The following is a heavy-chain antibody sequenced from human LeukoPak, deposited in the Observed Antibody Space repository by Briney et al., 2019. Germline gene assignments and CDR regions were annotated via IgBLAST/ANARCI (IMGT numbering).Heavy chain of an antibody. CDR3: AREMDCSGGSRYFDY. J-gene: IGHJ4*02. V-gene: IGHV1-46*01. D-gene: IGHD2-15*01. CDR2: INPSGGRT. Sequence: ASVKVSCKASGYTFTSYYMHWVRQAPGQGLEWVGIINPSGGRTNYAQKFQGRVTMTRDTSTSTVYMELSSLRSEDTAVYYCAREMDCSGGSRYFDYWGQGTLVTVSS. CDR1: GYTFTSYY.